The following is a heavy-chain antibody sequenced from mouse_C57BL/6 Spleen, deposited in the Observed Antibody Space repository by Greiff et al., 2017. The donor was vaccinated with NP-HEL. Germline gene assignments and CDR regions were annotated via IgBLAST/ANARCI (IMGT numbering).Heavy chain of an antibody. CDR1: GFNIKDYY. J-gene: IGHJ4*01. D-gene: IGHD1-1*01. V-gene: IGHV14-1*01. Sequence: VQLQQSGAELVRPGASVKLSCTASGFNIKDYYMHWVKQRPEQGLEWIGRIDPEDGDTEYAPKFQGKATMTADTSSNTAYLQLSSLTSEDTAGYYCTTYYYGSSYDYDAMDYWGQGTSVTVSS. CDR2: IDPEDGDT. CDR3: TTYYYGSSYDYDAMDY.